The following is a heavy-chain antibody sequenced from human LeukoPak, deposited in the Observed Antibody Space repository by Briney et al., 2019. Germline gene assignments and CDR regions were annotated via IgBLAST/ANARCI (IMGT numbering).Heavy chain of an antibody. Sequence: GGSLRLSCAASGFTFANYVMSWVRQTPWKGLEWVSSISGGSIKYYAESVKGRFTISRDNSKNMMYPQMNSLRAEDTAVYYCVRDVGGIYYVFGYWGQGTLVTVSS. CDR2: ISGGSIK. D-gene: IGHD1-26*01. CDR3: VRDVGGIYYVFGY. CDR1: GFTFANYV. V-gene: IGHV3-23*01. J-gene: IGHJ4*02.